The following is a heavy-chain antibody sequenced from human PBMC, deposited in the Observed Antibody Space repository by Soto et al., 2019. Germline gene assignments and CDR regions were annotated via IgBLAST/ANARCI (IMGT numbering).Heavy chain of an antibody. V-gene: IGHV1-69*02. J-gene: IGHJ4*02. Sequence: QVQLVQSGAEVKKPGSSVKVSCKASGGTFSSYTISWVRQAPGQGLEWMGRIIPILGIANYAQKFQGRVTITADKSTSTAYMELSSLRSDDTAVYYCERHVDRRKYFDYWGQGTLVTVSS. D-gene: IGHD5-12*01. CDR1: GGTFSSYT. CDR3: ERHVDRRKYFDY. CDR2: IIPILGIA.